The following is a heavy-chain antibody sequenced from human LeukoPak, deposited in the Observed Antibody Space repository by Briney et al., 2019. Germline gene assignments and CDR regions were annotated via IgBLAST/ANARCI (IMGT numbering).Heavy chain of an antibody. J-gene: IGHJ4*02. V-gene: IGHV4-39*07. D-gene: IGHD3-10*01. CDR2: IYYSGST. CDR3: AREDGSGSHFDY. CDR1: GGSISSSSYY. Sequence: SETLSLTCTVSGGSISSSSYYWGWIRQPPGKGLEWIGSIYYSGSTYYNPSLKSRVTISVDTSKNQFSLKLSSVTAADTAVYYCAREDGSGSHFDYWGQGTLVTVSS.